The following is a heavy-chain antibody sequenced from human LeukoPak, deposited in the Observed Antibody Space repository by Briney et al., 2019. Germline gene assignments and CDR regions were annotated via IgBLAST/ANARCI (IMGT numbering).Heavy chain of an antibody. CDR2: ISYDGSNK. CDR3: AKGVWDY. D-gene: IGHD2-21*01. CDR1: GFTFSSYG. J-gene: IGHJ4*02. V-gene: IGHV3-30*18. Sequence: GGSLRLSCAASGFTFSSYGMHWVRQAPGKGLEWVAVISYDGSNKYYADSVKGRFTISRDNSKNTLYLQMNSLRAEDTAVYYCAKGVWDYWGQGTLVTVSP.